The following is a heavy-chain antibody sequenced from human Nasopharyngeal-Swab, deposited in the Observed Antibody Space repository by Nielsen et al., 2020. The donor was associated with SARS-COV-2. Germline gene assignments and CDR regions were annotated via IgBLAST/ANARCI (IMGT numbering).Heavy chain of an antibody. CDR3: AKDWAVTYNWFDP. CDR1: GFTFDDYA. Sequence: GESLKISCAASGFTFDDYAMHWVRQAPGKGLEWVSLISGDGGSTYYADSVKGRFTISRDNAKNSLYLQMNSLRAEDTALYYCAKDWAVTYNWFDPWGQGTLVTVSS. J-gene: IGHJ5*02. V-gene: IGHV3-43*02. CDR2: ISGDGGST. D-gene: IGHD4-11*01.